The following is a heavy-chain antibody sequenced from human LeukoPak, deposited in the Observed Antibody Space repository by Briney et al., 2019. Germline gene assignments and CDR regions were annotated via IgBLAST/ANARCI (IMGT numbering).Heavy chain of an antibody. V-gene: IGHV3-33*01. Sequence: GGSLRLSCAASGFVFETHAMLWVRQAPGMGLEWVAYIWYDGNNKYYADSVKGRFTISRDNSENTVYLQMNSVRAEDTAVYYCARDPPNSVNALYVWGQGTTVSVSS. CDR1: GFVFETHA. CDR3: ARDPPNSVNALYV. CDR2: IWYDGNNK. D-gene: IGHD2-2*01. J-gene: IGHJ3*01.